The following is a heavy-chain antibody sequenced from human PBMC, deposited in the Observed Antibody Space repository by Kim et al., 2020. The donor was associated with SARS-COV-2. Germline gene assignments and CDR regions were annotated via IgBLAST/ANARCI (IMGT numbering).Heavy chain of an antibody. J-gene: IGHJ5*02. D-gene: IGHD6-13*01. CDR1: GGSISTYY. Sequence: SETLSLTCTVSGGSISTYYWSWIRQPPGKGLEWIGYIYYSGSTKYNPSLKSRVTISVDTSKNQFSLKVRSVTAADTAVYYCVREIGMAGHNWIDPRGQGT. V-gene: IGHV4-59*13. CDR2: IYYSGST. CDR3: VREIGMAGHNWIDP.